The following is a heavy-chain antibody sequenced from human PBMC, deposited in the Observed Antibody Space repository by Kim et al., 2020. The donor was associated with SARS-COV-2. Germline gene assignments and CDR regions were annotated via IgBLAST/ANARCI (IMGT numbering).Heavy chain of an antibody. CDR3: ARRPKAAAGTGYYYGMDV. J-gene: IGHJ6*02. V-gene: IGHV4-39*01. Sequence: KSRVTITVDASKNQFSLKLGSVTAADTAVYYCARRPKAAAGTGYYYGMDVWGQGTTVTVSS. D-gene: IGHD6-13*01.